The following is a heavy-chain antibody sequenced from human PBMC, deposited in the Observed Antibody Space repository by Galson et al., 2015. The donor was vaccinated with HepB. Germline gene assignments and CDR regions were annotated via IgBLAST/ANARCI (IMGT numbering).Heavy chain of an antibody. Sequence: SLRLSCAASGFSFSNYDMHWVRQDTEKGLQWVSAIGPAGDTYYPGSVKGRFTISRENAKNSLYLQMNSLRAGDTAVYYCARARGYTASGNYFDYWGQGTLVTVSS. J-gene: IGHJ4*02. CDR1: GFSFSNYD. V-gene: IGHV3-13*01. CDR3: ARARGYTASGNYFDY. CDR2: IGPAGDT. D-gene: IGHD3-10*01.